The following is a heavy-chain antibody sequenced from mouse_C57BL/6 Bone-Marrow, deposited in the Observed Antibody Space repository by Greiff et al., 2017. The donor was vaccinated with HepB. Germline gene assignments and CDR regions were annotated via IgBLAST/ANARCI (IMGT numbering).Heavy chain of an antibody. D-gene: IGHD1-1*01. Sequence: QVQLQQSGAELARPGASVKLSCKASGYTFTSYGISWVKQRTGQGLEWIGEIYPRSGNTYYNEKFKGKATLTADKSSSTAYMELRSLTSEDSAVYFCARCITTVVRYFDVWGSGTTVTVSS. J-gene: IGHJ1*01. CDR3: ARCITTVVRYFDV. CDR2: IYPRSGNT. CDR1: GYTFTSYG. V-gene: IGHV1-81*01.